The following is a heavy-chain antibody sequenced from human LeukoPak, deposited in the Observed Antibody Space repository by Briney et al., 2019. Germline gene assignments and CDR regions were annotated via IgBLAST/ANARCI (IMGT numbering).Heavy chain of an antibody. D-gene: IGHD4-23*01. V-gene: IGHV4-34*01. Sequence: PSETLSLTCAVYGGSFSGYYWSWIRQPPGKGLEWIGEINHSGSTNYNPSLKSRVTISVDTSKNQFSLKLSSVTAADTAVYYCARYFRWEHVTAFDYWGQGTLVTVSS. CDR1: GGSFSGYY. J-gene: IGHJ4*02. CDR2: INHSGST. CDR3: ARYFRWEHVTAFDY.